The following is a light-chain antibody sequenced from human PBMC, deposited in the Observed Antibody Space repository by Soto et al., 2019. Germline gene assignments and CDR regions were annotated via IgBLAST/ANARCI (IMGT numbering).Light chain of an antibody. J-gene: IGKJ4*01. CDR3: QQSYTTPLT. CDR2: GAS. V-gene: IGKV1-39*01. Sequence: IPMTQSPPSLCASVGDSVAITCRASQTIDTFANWYQQKTGKAPNLLTFGASSLHSGVPSRFSGSGSGKDFTLTITSLQPEDFATYYCQQSYTTPLTFGGGTK. CDR1: QTIDTF.